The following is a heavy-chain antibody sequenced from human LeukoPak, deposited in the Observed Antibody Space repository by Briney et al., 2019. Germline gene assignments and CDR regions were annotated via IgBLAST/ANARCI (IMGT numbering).Heavy chain of an antibody. CDR1: GGSIASSSNY. CDR2: IYYSGNT. CDR3: ARVGVFGYCTRDSCHSPLDY. J-gene: IGHJ4*02. D-gene: IGHD2-15*01. Sequence: TSETLSLTCSVSGGSIASSSNYWVWIRRPPGKGLEWIGNIYYSGNTYYNPFLKSRITISVDTSKNQFSLNLASVTAADTAVYYCARVGVFGYCTRDSCHSPLDYWGQGTLVTASS. V-gene: IGHV4-39*07.